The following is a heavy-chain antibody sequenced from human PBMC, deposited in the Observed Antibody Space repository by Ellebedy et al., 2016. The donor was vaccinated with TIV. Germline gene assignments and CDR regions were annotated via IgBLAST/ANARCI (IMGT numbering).Heavy chain of an antibody. D-gene: IGHD3-22*01. V-gene: IGHV1-3*01. J-gene: IGHJ3*02. Sequence: ASVKVSCKASGYTFTSYAMHWVRQAPGQRLEWMGWINAGNGNTKYSQKFQGRVTITRDTSASTAYMELSSLRSEDTAVYYCARGAAYYYDSDDAFDIWGQGTMVTVSS. CDR2: INAGNGNT. CDR1: GYTFTSYA. CDR3: ARGAAYYYDSDDAFDI.